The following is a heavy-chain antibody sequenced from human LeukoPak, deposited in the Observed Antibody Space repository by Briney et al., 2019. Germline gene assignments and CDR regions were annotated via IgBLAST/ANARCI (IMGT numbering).Heavy chain of an antibody. CDR3: ASPYYYGSGSYWD. CDR2: IIPIFGTA. V-gene: IGHV1-69*06. D-gene: IGHD3-10*01. CDR1: GGTFSSYA. Sequence: ASVKVSCKASGGTFSSYAISWVRQAPGQGLEWMGGIIPIFGTANYAQKFQGRVTITADKSTSTAYMELSSLRSEDTAVYYCASPYYYGSGSYWDWGQGTLVTVSS. J-gene: IGHJ4*02.